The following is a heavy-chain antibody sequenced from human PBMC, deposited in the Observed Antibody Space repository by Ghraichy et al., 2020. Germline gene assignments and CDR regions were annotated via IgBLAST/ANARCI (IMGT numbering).Heavy chain of an antibody. CDR2: ISWDSASI. V-gene: IGHV3-9*01. J-gene: IGHJ1*01. D-gene: IGHD6-13*01. CDR1: GFTFGDSA. CDR3: AKDSGYSSTWQYFQH. Sequence: SLNISCAASGFTFGDSAMHWVRQAPGKGLVWLSGISWDSASISYADSVKGRFTISRDNAKNSLYLQMNSLRAEDTALYYCAKDSGYSSTWQYFQHWGQGTLVTVSS.